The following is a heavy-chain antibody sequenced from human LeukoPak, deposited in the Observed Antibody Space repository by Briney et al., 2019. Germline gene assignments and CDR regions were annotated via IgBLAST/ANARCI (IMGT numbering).Heavy chain of an antibody. V-gene: IGHV3-30*04. D-gene: IGHD6-25*01. CDR1: GFTFSSYA. Sequence: GGSLRLSCAASGFTFSSYAMHWVRQAPGKGLEWVAVISYDGSNKYYADSVKGRFTISRDNSKNTLYLQMNSLRAEDTAVYYCAGSGRRSGEVEVAFDIWGQGTMVTVSS. CDR3: AGSGRRSGEVEVAFDI. CDR2: ISYDGSNK. J-gene: IGHJ3*02.